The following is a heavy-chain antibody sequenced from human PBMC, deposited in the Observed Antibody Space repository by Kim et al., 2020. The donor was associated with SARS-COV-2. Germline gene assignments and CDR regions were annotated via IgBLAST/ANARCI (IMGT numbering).Heavy chain of an antibody. CDR3: ARRDITVTTARYYYYGMDV. V-gene: IGHV7-4-1*02. J-gene: IGHJ6*02. Sequence: ASVKVSCKASGYTFTSYAMNWVRQAPGQGLEWMGWINTNTGNPTYAQGFTGRFVFSLDTSVSTAYLQISSLKAEDTAVYYCARRDITVTTARYYYYGMDVWGQGTTVTVSS. CDR1: GYTFTSYA. CDR2: INTNTGNP. D-gene: IGHD4-17*01.